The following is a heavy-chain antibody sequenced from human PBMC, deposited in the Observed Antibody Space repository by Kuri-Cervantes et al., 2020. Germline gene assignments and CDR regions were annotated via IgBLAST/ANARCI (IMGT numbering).Heavy chain of an antibody. J-gene: IGHJ4*02. D-gene: IGHD3-22*01. CDR3: VRGGYYYDSSGSLDY. CDR1: GGSVSSGSYY. CDR2: IYYSGTT. V-gene: IGHV4-61*01. Sequence: ESLKISCTVSGGSVSSGSYYWSWIRQPPGKGLEWIGYIYYSGTTNYNPSLKSRVTISVDTSKNQFSLKLSSVTAADTAVYYCVRGGYYYDSSGSLDYWGQGTLVTVSS.